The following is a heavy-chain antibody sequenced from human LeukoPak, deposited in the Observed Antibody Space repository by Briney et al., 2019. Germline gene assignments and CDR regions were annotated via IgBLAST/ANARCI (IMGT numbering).Heavy chain of an antibody. V-gene: IGHV6-1*01. D-gene: IGHD1-26*01. CDR1: GDSFSSNSAA. CDR3: ARKLGGAFDI. CDR2: TYYRSKWYN. Sequence: SQTLSLTCALSGDSFSSNSAAWNWIRQSPSRGLEWLGRTYYRSKWYNEYAVSVKSRIIINPDTSKNQFSLQLNSVTAEDTAVYYCARKLGGAFDIWGQGTMVTVSS. J-gene: IGHJ3*02.